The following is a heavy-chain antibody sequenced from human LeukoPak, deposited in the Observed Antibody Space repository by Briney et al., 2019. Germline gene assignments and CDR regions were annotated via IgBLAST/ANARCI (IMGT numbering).Heavy chain of an antibody. CDR2: IYPGESET. D-gene: IGHD2-15*01. J-gene: IGHJ5*02. CDR1: GYTFTDYW. V-gene: IGHV5-51*01. CDR3: ARGRWSVATKWFDP. Sequence: GESLKISGKASGYTFTDYWVAWVRQIPGKGLGWMGLIYPGESETRYNPSLQGHVTMSVDNSINTAYLQWSSLQASDAAIYYCARGRWSVATKWFDPWGQGTLVTVSA.